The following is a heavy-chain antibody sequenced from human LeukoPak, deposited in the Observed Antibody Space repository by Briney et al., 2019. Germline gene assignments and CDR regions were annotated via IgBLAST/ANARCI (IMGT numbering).Heavy chain of an antibody. Sequence: GGSLRLSCAASGFTFSSYSMNWVRQAPGKGLEWVSSISSSSSYIYYADSVKGRFTISRDNAKSSLYLQMNSLRAEDTAVYYCARGGSGSRYYFDYWGQGTLVTVSS. CDR3: ARGGSGSRYYFDY. CDR2: ISSSSSYI. J-gene: IGHJ4*02. D-gene: IGHD3-10*01. V-gene: IGHV3-21*01. CDR1: GFTFSSYS.